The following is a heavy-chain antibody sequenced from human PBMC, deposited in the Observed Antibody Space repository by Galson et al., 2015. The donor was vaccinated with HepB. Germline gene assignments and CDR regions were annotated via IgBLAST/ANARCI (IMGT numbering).Heavy chain of an antibody. D-gene: IGHD4-17*01. CDR2: INSRSSSI. Sequence: SLRLSCAASGFTFSDYYMAWIRQAPGKGLEWVSYINSRSSSIYYADPEKGRFTISRDNAKNSLSLQMNSLRAEDTAVYYCARSGYGDLTPYNWFDPWGQGTLVTVSS. V-gene: IGHV3-11*01. CDR1: GFTFSDYY. CDR3: ARSGYGDLTPYNWFDP. J-gene: IGHJ5*02.